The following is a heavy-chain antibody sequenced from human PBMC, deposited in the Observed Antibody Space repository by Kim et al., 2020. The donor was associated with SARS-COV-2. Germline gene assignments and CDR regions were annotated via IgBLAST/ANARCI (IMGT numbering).Heavy chain of an antibody. Sequence: GGSLRLSCAASGFTFGDYAMHWVRQAPGKGLEWVSGISWISDSIGYADSVKGRFTISRDNAKNSLYLQMNSLRAEDTALYYCAKGGYCSGGRCYSPIYYLYSGMDVWGQGTTVTVSS. D-gene: IGHD2-15*01. CDR2: ISWISDSI. CDR1: GFTFGDYA. J-gene: IGHJ6*02. CDR3: AKGGYCSGGRCYSPIYYLYSGMDV. V-gene: IGHV3-9*01.